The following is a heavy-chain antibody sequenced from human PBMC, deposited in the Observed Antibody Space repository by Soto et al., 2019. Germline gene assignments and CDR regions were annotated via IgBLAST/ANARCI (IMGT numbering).Heavy chain of an antibody. Sequence: VGSLMLSCAASGFTFSKACMILVRQAPGNGLEWVGRIKSKTDGGTTDYAAPVKGRFTISRDDSKNTLYLQMNSLKTEDTAVYYCPTARGATTLKSSFDYWGQGTLVTVSS. CDR1: GFTFSKAC. J-gene: IGHJ4*02. CDR3: PTARGATTLKSSFDY. D-gene: IGHD1-1*01. V-gene: IGHV3-15*01. CDR2: IKSKTDGGTT.